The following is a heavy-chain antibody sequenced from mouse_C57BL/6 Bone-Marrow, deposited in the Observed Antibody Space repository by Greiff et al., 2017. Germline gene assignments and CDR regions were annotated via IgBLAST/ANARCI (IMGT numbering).Heavy chain of an antibody. J-gene: IGHJ3*01. CDR3: ERDGYDGFDY. V-gene: IGHV1-84*01. Sequence: QVQLQQSGPELVKPGASVKISCKASGYTFTDYYINWVKQRPGQGLEWIGWIYPESGNTKYNQKFKGKATLTVDTSSITAYLQLSSLTSKDSAVSFCERDGYDGFDYWGQGTMVTVSA. CDR1: GYTFTDYY. D-gene: IGHD2-2*01. CDR2: IYPESGNT.